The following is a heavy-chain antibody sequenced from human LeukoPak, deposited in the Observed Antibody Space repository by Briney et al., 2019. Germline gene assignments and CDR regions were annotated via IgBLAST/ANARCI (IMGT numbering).Heavy chain of an antibody. V-gene: IGHV3-48*03. CDR3: VRESRRYQLPGLNDYYYMDV. CDR1: GFTFSSYE. J-gene: IGHJ6*03. CDR2: ISSSGSTI. Sequence: PGGSLRLSCAASGFTFSSYEMNWVRQAPGKGLEWVSYISSSGSTIYYADSVKGRFTISRDIAKNSLFLQMNSLRAEDTAVYYCVRESRRYQLPGLNDYYYMDVWGKGTTVTVSS. D-gene: IGHD2-2*01.